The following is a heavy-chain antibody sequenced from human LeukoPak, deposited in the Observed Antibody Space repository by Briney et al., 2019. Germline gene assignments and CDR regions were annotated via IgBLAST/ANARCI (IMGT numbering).Heavy chain of an antibody. V-gene: IGHV1-58*01. CDR3: AADPTYYDILTGYYSFDY. J-gene: IGHJ4*02. D-gene: IGHD3-9*01. Sequence: SVKVSCKASGFTFTSSAVQWVRQARGQRLEWIGWIVVGSGNTNYAQKFQERVAITRDMSTSTAYMELSSLRSEDTAVYYCAADPTYYDILTGYYSFDYWGQGTLVTVSS. CDR1: GFTFTSSA. CDR2: IVVGSGNT.